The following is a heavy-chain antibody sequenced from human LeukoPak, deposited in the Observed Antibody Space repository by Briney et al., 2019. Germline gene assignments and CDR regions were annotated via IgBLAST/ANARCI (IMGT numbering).Heavy chain of an antibody. CDR2: LSDNGGRT. J-gene: IGHJ4*01. D-gene: IGHD3-16*01. Sequence: GGSLRLSCAASGFTFSSYAMSWVRQAPGKGLEWVSALSDNGGRTYYADSVTGRFTISRDNSKNTLNLQMNGLTAEDTAIYYCAREDVSRGFDFWGHGTLVTVSS. V-gene: IGHV3-23*01. CDR3: AREDVSRGFDF. CDR1: GFTFSSYA.